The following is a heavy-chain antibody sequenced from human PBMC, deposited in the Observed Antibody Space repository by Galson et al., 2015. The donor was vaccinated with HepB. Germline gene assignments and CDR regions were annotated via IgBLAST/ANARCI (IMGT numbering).Heavy chain of an antibody. CDR2: INPNSGGT. Sequence: SVKVSCKASGSTFTGYYMHWVRQAPGQGLEWMGWINPNSGGTNYAQKFQGRVTMTRDTSISTAYMELSRLRSDDTAVYYCARERDSSSWYRYYGMDVWGQGTTVTVSS. CDR1: GSTFTGYY. J-gene: IGHJ6*02. CDR3: ARERDSSSWYRYYGMDV. V-gene: IGHV1-2*02. D-gene: IGHD6-13*01.